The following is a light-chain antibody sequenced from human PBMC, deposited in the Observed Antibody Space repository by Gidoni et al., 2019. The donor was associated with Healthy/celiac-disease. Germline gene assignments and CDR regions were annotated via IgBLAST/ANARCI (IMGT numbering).Light chain of an antibody. Sequence: EIVMTKSPATLSVSPGERATLSCRASQSVSSNLAWYQQKPGQAPRLLIYGASTRATGIPARFSGSGSGTDFTLTISSLQSEDFAIYYCQQYNNWPKTFGQGTKVEIK. J-gene: IGKJ1*01. V-gene: IGKV3-15*01. CDR2: GAS. CDR3: QQYNNWPKT. CDR1: QSVSSN.